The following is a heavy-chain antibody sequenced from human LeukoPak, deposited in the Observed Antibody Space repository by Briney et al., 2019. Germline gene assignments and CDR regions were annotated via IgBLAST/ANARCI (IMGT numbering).Heavy chain of an antibody. J-gene: IGHJ6*02. CDR1: GFTFSSYG. CDR3: ARDMGVGDDRESLLKYYYYGMDV. D-gene: IGHD1-26*01. CDR2: ISYDGKNK. Sequence: GGSLRLSCAASGFTFSSYGMHWVRQAPGKGLDWVAVISYDGKNKNYADSVKGRFTISRDNSMNTLYLQMNSLRVEDTAVYCCARDMGVGDDRESLLKYYYYGMDVWGQGTTVTVSS. V-gene: IGHV3-30*04.